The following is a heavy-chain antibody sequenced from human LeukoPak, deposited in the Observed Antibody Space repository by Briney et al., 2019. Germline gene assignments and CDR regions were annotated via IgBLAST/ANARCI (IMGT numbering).Heavy chain of an antibody. CDR2: MNPNSGNT. D-gene: IGHD2-2*01. CDR3: ARAIVVGPAIEPFDM. V-gene: IGHV1-8*03. Sequence: GASVNVSCKASGYTFSKYDINWVRQATGQGLEWMGWMNPNSGNTGYAQKFQGRVTITRNTSISTAYMDLSSLRSEDTAVYYCARAIVVGPAIEPFDMWGQGTLVTISS. CDR1: GYTFSKYD. J-gene: IGHJ3*02.